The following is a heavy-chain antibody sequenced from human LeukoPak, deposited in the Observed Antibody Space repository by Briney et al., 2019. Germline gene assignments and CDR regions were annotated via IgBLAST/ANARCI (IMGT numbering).Heavy chain of an antibody. J-gene: IGHJ3*01. CDR1: GFTFDDYA. Sequence: PGRSLRLSCAASGFTFDDYAMHWVRQAPGKGLEWVANMKGDESEIHYVDSVKGRFTISRDNAKNSLYLQMNSLRAEDTAVYYCARPAYTAAYDLWGQGTMVTVSS. V-gene: IGHV3-7*01. CDR3: ARPAYTAAYDL. D-gene: IGHD3-16*01. CDR2: MKGDESEI.